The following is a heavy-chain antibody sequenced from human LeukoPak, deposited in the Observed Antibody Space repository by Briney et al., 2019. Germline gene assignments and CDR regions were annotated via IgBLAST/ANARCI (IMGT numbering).Heavy chain of an antibody. CDR2: ISWNSGSI. CDR1: GFTFDDYA. V-gene: IGHV3-9*01. Sequence: PGGSLRLSCAASGFTFDDYAMHWVRQAPGKGLEWVSGISWNSGSIGYADSVKGRFTISRDNAKNSLYLQMNSLRAEDTAVYYCARGSEYSSSYVLLDYWGQGTLVTVSS. CDR3: ARGSEYSSSYVLLDY. J-gene: IGHJ4*02. D-gene: IGHD6-6*01.